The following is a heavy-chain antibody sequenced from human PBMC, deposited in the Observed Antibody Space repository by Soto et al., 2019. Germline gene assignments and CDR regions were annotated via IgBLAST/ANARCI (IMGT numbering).Heavy chain of an antibody. CDR3: ARVGWGELSYYYYGMDV. D-gene: IGHD3-16*01. V-gene: IGHV1-69*13. CDR1: GGTFSSYA. Sequence: SVKVSCKASGGTFSSYAISWVRQAPGQGLEWMGGIIPIFGTANYAQKFQGRVTITADESTSTAYMELSSLRFEDTAVYYCARVGWGELSYYYYGMDVWGQGTTVTVSS. CDR2: IIPIFGTA. J-gene: IGHJ6*02.